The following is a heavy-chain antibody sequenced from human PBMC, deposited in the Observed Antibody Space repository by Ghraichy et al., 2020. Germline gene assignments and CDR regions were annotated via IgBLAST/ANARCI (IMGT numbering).Heavy chain of an antibody. V-gene: IGHV4-59*01. CDR2: IYYSGST. J-gene: IGHJ4*02. Sequence: SETLSLTCTVSGGSISSYYWSWIRQPPGKGLEWIGYIYYSGSTNYNPSLKSRVTISVDTSKNQFSLKLSSVTAADTAVYYCARVIRGYYDSSGYSDYWGQGTLVTVSS. CDR1: GGSISSYY. D-gene: IGHD3-22*01. CDR3: ARVIRGYYDSSGYSDY.